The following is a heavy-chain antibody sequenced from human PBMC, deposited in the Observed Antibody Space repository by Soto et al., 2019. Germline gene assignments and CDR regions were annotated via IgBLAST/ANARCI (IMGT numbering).Heavy chain of an antibody. CDR1: GFTFGNYA. Sequence: GGSLRLSCVGSGFTFGNYAMSWVRQAPGKGLEWVSSITGIDGRTYYADSVKGRFTISRDNPRNTLYLQMNNLRAEDTAMFYCAKDRGPYCSGGTCYPPSWFDPWGQGTQVTVSS. V-gene: IGHV3-23*01. J-gene: IGHJ5*02. CDR2: ITGIDGRT. D-gene: IGHD2-15*01. CDR3: AKDRGPYCSGGTCYPPSWFDP.